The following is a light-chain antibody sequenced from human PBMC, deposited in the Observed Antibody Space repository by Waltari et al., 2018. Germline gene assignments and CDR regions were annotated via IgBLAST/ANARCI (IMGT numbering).Light chain of an antibody. CDR2: STK. CDR1: SSNIGSNT. Sequence: QSVLTQPPSASGTPGQRVTISCSGSSSNIGSNTVNWYQQLPGTAPKLLIYSTKRRPSGVPDDFSGSKASTSASLAISGLQSEDEADYYCAAWDDSLNAWVFGGGTKLTVL. J-gene: IGLJ3*02. V-gene: IGLV1-44*01. CDR3: AAWDDSLNAWV.